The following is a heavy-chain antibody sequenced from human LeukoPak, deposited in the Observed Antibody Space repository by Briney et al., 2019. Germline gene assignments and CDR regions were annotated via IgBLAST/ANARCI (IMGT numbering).Heavy chain of an antibody. D-gene: IGHD2-15*01. Sequence: PGGSLRLSCAASGFTFSSYSMNWVRQAPGKGLEWVSYVSSSSSTIYYADSVKGRFTISRDNAKNSLYLQINSLRAEDTAVYYCARSSTGYMDVWGKGTTVTVSS. CDR1: GFTFSSYS. CDR2: VSSSSSTI. J-gene: IGHJ6*03. V-gene: IGHV3-48*01. CDR3: ARSSTGYMDV.